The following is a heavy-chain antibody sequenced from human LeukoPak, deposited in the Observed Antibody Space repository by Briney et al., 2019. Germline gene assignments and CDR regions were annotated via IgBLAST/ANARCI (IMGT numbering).Heavy chain of an antibody. CDR2: VYTSGST. CDR1: GGSISSGSYF. CDR3: ARESPGSYSSGRDYFDY. D-gene: IGHD6-19*01. V-gene: IGHV4-61*02. Sequence: SETLSLTCTVSGGSISSGSYFWNWIRQPAGKGLEWIGRVYTSGSTNYNPSLKSRVTISLDTSKNQFSLRLNSVTAADTAVYYCARESPGSYSSGRDYFDYWGQGTLVTVSS. J-gene: IGHJ4*02.